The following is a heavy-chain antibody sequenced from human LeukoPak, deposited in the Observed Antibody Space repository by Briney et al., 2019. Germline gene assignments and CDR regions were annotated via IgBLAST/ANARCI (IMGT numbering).Heavy chain of an antibody. CDR1: GFTFSSYS. Sequence: GGSLRLSCAASGFTFSSYSMNWVRQAPGKGLEWVSSISSSSSYIYYADSVKGRFTISRDNAKNSLYLQMNSLRAEDTAVYYCAREAYDISTGYYFDYWGQGTLVTVSS. CDR3: AREAYDISTGYYFDY. J-gene: IGHJ4*02. D-gene: IGHD3-9*01. CDR2: ISSSSSYI. V-gene: IGHV3-21*01.